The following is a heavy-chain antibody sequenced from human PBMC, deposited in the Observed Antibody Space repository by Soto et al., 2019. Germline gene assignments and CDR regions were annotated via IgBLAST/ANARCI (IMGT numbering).Heavy chain of an antibody. Sequence: GESLKISCKGSGYSFTSYWIGWVRQMPGKGLEWMGSIYPGDSDTRYSPSFQGQVTISADKSISTAYLQWSSLKASDTSIFYCEKHDRIALAGLFSGMDVWGQGTTVTVS. J-gene: IGHJ6*02. CDR1: GYSFTSYW. CDR3: EKHDRIALAGLFSGMDV. CDR2: IYPGDSDT. V-gene: IGHV5-51*01. D-gene: IGHD6-19*01.